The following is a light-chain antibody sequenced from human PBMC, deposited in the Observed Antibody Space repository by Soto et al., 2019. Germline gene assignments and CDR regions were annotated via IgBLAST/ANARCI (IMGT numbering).Light chain of an antibody. CDR2: AAS. V-gene: IGKV1-6*01. CDR3: LQDYNYPLT. Sequence: AIQMTQSPSSLSASVGDRVTITCRASQGIRHYLGWYQQKPGKAPKLLIYAASSLQSGVPSSFSGSGSGTDFTLTISSLQPEDFATYYCLQDYNYPLTFGGATKVEIK. CDR1: QGIRHY. J-gene: IGKJ4*01.